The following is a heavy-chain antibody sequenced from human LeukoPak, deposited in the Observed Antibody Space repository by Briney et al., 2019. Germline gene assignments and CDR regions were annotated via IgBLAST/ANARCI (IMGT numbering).Heavy chain of an antibody. CDR3: ARDGSSGWTYNWFDP. J-gene: IGHJ5*02. CDR1: GFTFSSYS. V-gene: IGHV3-48*01. D-gene: IGHD6-19*01. Sequence: GGSLRLSCAASGFTFSSYSMNWVRQAPGKGLEWVSYISSSSSTIYYADSVKGRFTISRVNAKNSLYLQMNSLRAEDTAVYYCARDGSSGWTYNWFDPWGQGTLVTVSS. CDR2: ISSSSSTI.